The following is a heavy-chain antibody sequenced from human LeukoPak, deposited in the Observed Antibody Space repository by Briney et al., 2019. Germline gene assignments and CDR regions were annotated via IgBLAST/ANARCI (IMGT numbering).Heavy chain of an antibody. Sequence: ASVKVSCKASGYTFTSYGISWVRQAPGQGLEWMGWISAYNGNTNYAQKLQGRVTMTTDTSTSTAYMELSSLRSEDTAVYYCAGSKGYSSGSPELDYWGQGTLVTVSS. V-gene: IGHV1-18*01. D-gene: IGHD6-19*01. CDR2: ISAYNGNT. J-gene: IGHJ4*02. CDR3: AGSKGYSSGSPELDY. CDR1: GYTFTSYG.